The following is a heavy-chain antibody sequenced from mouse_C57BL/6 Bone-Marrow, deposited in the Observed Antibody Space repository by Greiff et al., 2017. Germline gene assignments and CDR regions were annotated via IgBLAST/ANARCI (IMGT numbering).Heavy chain of an antibody. Sequence: EVQLQQSGPGLVKPSQSLSLTCSVTGYSITSGYYWNWIRQFPGNKLEWMGYISYDGSNNYNPSLKNRISITRDTSKNQFFLKLNSVTTEDTATYYCASPLTDYWGQGTSVTVSS. J-gene: IGHJ4*01. CDR3: ASPLTDY. CDR2: ISYDGSN. CDR1: GYSITSGYY. V-gene: IGHV3-6*01.